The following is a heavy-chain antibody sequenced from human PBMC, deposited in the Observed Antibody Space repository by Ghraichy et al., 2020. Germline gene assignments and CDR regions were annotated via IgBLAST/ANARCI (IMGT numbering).Heavy chain of an antibody. J-gene: IGHJ3*02. CDR2: IYHSGST. CDR3: ARVGAVAGTGAFDI. CDR1: GGSISSSNW. V-gene: IGHV4-4*02. Sequence: SETLSLTCAVSGGSISSSNWWSWVRQPPGKGLEWIGEIYHSGSTNYNPSLKSRVTISVDKSKNQFSLKLSSVTAADTAVYYCARVGAVAGTGAFDIWGQGTMVTVSS. D-gene: IGHD6-19*01.